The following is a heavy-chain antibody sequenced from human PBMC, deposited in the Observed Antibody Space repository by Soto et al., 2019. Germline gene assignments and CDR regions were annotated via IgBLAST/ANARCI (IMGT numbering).Heavy chain of an antibody. V-gene: IGHV4-59*01. D-gene: IGHD2-21*02. CDR3: ARTACVTDF. CDR1: GASITTYY. CDR2: IYHTGVT. Sequence: QVQLQESGPGLVKPSETLSLTCTFSGASITTYYWSWFRQPPGQGLESLGYIYHTGVTNSNHYLSGRLSISIYSAKNQFFLKISSVKFADKAIYYCARTACVTDFWGTGIMVTVSS. J-gene: IGHJ4*02.